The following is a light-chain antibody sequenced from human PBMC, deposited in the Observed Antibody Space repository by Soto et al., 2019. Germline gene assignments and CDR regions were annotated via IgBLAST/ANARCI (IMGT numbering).Light chain of an antibody. CDR2: GAS. J-gene: IGKJ5*01. V-gene: IGKV3D-15*01. CDR1: QSVSSN. CDR3: QQYNNWLLT. Sequence: EILMTQSPDTLSVSPGERATISCRASQSVSSNLAWYQQKPGQAPRLLIFGASTRATGIPARFSGSGSGTEFTLTISSLQSEDFAVYYCQQYNNWLLTFGQGTRLEIK.